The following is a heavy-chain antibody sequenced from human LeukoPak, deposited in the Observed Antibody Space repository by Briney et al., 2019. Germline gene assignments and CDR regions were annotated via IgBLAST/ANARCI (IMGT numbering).Heavy chain of an antibody. CDR2: IRSSGDDI. D-gene: IGHD1-7*01. CDR1: GFSFSGYA. J-gene: IGHJ4*02. Sequence: PGGSLRLSCAASGFSFSGYAMNWVRQAPGKGLEWVSGIRSSGDDIYYADSVKGRFIISRDNANNTLFLQMSSLRAEDTALYYCVRENWNYVRGPRPMAAYDYWGQGTLVTVSS. CDR3: VRENWNYVRGPRPMAAYDY. V-gene: IGHV3-21*06.